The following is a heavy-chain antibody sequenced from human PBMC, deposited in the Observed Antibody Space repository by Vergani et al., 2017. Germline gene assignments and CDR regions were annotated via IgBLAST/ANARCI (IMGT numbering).Heavy chain of an antibody. CDR1: GGPISSYY. CDR2: IYTSGST. V-gene: IGHV4-4*07. J-gene: IGHJ5*02. Sequence: QVQLQESGPGLVKPSETLSLTCTVSGGPISSYYWSWIRQPAGKGLEWIGRIYTSGSTNYNPSLKSRVTMSVDTSKNQFSLKLSSVTAADTAVYYCARQPLYYYDSSGYYESDWFDPWGQGTLVTVSS. D-gene: IGHD3-22*01. CDR3: ARQPLYYYDSSGYYESDWFDP.